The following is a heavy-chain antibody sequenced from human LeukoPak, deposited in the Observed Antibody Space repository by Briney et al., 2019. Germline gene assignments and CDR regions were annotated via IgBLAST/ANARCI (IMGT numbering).Heavy chain of an antibody. CDR2: ISADNGNT. V-gene: IGHV1-18*01. CDR3: ARQPSAPGDFDY. Sequence: ASVKVSCKASGDTFTSYGISWVRQDPGEGLEWMGWISADNGNTNYAQKLQGRGTMTTDTTTSTAYMQLRRLRSEETAVYYCARQPSAPGDFDYWGQGTLVTVSS. D-gene: IGHD1-14*01. J-gene: IGHJ4*02. CDR1: GDTFTSYG.